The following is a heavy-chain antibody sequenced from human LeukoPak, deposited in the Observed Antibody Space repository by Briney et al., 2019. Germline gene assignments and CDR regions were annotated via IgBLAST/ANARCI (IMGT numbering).Heavy chain of an antibody. CDR1: GGSISSGGYY. Sequence: KSSQTLSLTCTVSGGSISSGGYYWSWIRQHPGKGLEWIGYIYYSGSTYYNPSLKSRVTISVDTSKNQFSLKLSSVTAADTAVYYCARDSGSGLFLDYWGQGTLVTVSS. CDR3: ARDSGSGLFLDY. J-gene: IGHJ4*02. D-gene: IGHD6-19*01. V-gene: IGHV4-31*03. CDR2: IYYSGST.